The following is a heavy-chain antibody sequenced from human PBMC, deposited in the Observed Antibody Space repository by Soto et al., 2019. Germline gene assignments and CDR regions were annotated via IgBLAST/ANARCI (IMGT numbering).Heavy chain of an antibody. CDR1: GFTFSSYS. Sequence: GGSLRLSCAASGFTFSSYSMTWVRQAPGKGLEWVSSISSSSRYIYYADSVKSRFTISRDDAKNSLYVQMNSLRVEDTAVYYCARDLPAAIEYYYYGMDVWGQGTTVTVSS. CDR2: ISSSSRYI. J-gene: IGHJ6*02. CDR3: ARDLPAAIEYYYYGMDV. D-gene: IGHD2-2*02. V-gene: IGHV3-21*06.